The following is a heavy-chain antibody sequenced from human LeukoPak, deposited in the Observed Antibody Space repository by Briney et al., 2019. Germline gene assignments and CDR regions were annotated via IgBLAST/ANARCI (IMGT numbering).Heavy chain of an antibody. J-gene: IGHJ6*02. V-gene: IGHV3-48*03. Sequence: GGSLRLSRAASGFTFSSYEMNWVRQAPGKGLEWVSYISSSGSTIYYADSVKGRFTISRDNAKNSLYLQMNSLRAEDTAVYYCAREVNYDFWSGSPYYYYYGMDVWGQGTTVTVSS. CDR1: GFTFSSYE. D-gene: IGHD3-3*01. CDR3: AREVNYDFWSGSPYYYYYGMDV. CDR2: ISSSGSTI.